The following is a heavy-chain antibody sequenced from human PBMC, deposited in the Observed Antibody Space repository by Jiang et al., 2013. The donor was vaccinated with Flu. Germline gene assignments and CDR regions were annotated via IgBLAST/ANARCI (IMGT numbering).Heavy chain of an antibody. V-gene: IGHV1-3*01. CDR3: ARAPTYSNYYYYGMDV. D-gene: IGHD4-11*01. CDR2: INAGNGNT. J-gene: IGHJ6*02. Sequence: LEWMGWINAGNGNTKYSQKFQGRVTITRDTSASTAYMELSSLRSEDTAVYYCARAPTYSNYYYYGMDVWGQGTTVTVSS.